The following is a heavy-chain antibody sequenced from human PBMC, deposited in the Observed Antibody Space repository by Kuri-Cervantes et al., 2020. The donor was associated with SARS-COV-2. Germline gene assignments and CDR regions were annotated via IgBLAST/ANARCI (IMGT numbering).Heavy chain of an antibody. V-gene: IGHV3-7*01. CDR2: IKQDGSEK. CDR3: ARASAGSSWGYYYYMDV. CDR1: GISFSYYW. D-gene: IGHD1-26*01. J-gene: IGHJ6*03. Sequence: GESLKISCEASGISFSYYWMTWVRQTPGRGLEWVANIKQDGSEKYYVDSVKDRFTISRDNAGNSLFLQMNSLRSEDTAVYYCARASAGSSWGYYYYMDVWGIGTTVTVSS.